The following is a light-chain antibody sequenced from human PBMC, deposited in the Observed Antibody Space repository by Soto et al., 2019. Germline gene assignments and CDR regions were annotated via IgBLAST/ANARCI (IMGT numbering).Light chain of an antibody. CDR3: QQYGSSPRT. Sequence: EIVLTQSPGTLSLSPGERATLSCRASQSVSSSYLAWYQQKPGQAPRLLIYGASSMATGIPDRFSGSGSGTDFTLTISRLEPEDVALYYCQQYGSSPRTFGQGTKVEIK. CDR1: QSVSSSY. J-gene: IGKJ1*01. CDR2: GAS. V-gene: IGKV3-20*01.